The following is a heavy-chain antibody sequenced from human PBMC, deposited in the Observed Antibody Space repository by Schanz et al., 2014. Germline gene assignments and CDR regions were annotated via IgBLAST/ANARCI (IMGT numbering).Heavy chain of an antibody. J-gene: IGHJ4*02. D-gene: IGHD6-19*01. CDR2: ISGYTGDT. CDR1: GYTFNNYTYV. CDR3: ARGGYSSGWYDRDIAHFDY. Sequence: QVLQVQSGSELKKPGTSVKVSCKASGYTFNNYTYVMIWVRQAPGQGPEWIGWISGYTGDTKYAQKFQHRVNMTTDRTTSTVYMELRSLRFDDTAVYFCARGGYSSGWYDRDIAHFDYWGQGTLVTVSS. V-gene: IGHV1-18*01.